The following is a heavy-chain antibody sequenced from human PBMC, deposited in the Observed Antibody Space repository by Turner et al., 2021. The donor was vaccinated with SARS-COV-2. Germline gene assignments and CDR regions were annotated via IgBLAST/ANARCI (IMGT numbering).Heavy chain of an antibody. J-gene: IGHJ6*02. CDR1: GFTFSSYA. CDR2: ISGSGGST. CDR3: ARDLMEVGGMDV. V-gene: IGHV3-23*01. Sequence: EVQLLESGGGLVQPGGSLRLSCAASGFTFSSYAMSWVRQAPGKGLEWVSGISGSGGSTYYADSVKGRFTISRDNSKNTLYLQMNSLRAEDTAVYYCARDLMEVGGMDVWGQGTTVTVS. D-gene: IGHD3-3*01.